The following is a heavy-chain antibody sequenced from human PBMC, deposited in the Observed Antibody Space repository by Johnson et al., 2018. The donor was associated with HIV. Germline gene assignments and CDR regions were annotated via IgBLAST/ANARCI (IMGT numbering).Heavy chain of an antibody. CDR1: GFTFSNYW. V-gene: IGHV3-7*01. CDR2: IKEDGSET. D-gene: IGHD3-22*01. J-gene: IGHJ3*02. Sequence: VQLVESGGGLVQPGESLRLSCEASGFTFSNYWMSWVRQAPGRALEWEANIKEDGSETYYMASVKGRFTISRDNAENSLFLQMSSLRAEDTAVYYCARVGYECSGNNIWGQGTMVTVSS. CDR3: ARVGYECSGNNI.